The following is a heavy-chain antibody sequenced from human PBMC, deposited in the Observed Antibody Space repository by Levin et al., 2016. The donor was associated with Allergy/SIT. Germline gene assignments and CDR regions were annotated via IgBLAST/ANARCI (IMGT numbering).Heavy chain of an antibody. V-gene: IGHV3-33*01. D-gene: IGHD3-22*01. CDR2: IWYDGSNK. CDR3: ARIALLRGRGYGMDV. J-gene: IGHJ6*02. CDR1: GFTFSSYG. Sequence: GESLKISCAASGFTFSSYGMHWVRQAPGKGLEWVAVIWYDGSNKYYADSVKGRFTISRDNSKNTLYLQMNSLRAEDTAVYYCARIALLRGRGYGMDVWGQGTTVTVSS.